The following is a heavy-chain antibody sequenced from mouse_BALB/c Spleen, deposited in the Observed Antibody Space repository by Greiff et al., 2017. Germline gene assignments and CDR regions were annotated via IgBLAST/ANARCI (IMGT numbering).Heavy chain of an antibody. CDR3: ARDTGSSLYAMDY. D-gene: IGHD1-1*01. J-gene: IGHJ4*01. V-gene: IGHV2-6-7*01. Sequence: VQRVESGPGLVAPSQSLSITCTVSGFSLTGYGVNWVRQPPGKGLEWLGMIWGDGSTDYNSALKSRLSISKDNSKSQVFLKMNSLQTDDTARYYCARDTGSSLYAMDYWGQGTSVTVSS. CDR2: IWGDGST. CDR1: GFSLTGYG.